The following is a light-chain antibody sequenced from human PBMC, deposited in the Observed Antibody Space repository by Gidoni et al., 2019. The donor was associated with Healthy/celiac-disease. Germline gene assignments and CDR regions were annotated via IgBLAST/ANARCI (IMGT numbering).Light chain of an antibody. J-gene: IGKJ2*01. V-gene: IGKV2-28*01. CDR3: MQALQTPYT. CDR2: LGS. Sequence: DIVMTPSPLSLPVTPGEPASISCRSSQSLLHSNGYNYLDWYLQKPGQSQQLLIYLGSNRAAGVPDRFSGSGSGTDFTLKISRVEAEDVGVYYCMQALQTPYTFGQGTKLEIK. CDR1: QSLLHSNGYNY.